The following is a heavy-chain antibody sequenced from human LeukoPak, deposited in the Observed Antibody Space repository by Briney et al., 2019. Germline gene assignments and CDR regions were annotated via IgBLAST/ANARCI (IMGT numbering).Heavy chain of an antibody. D-gene: IGHD5-18*01. CDR1: GFTFSSYS. CDR2: ISRSSSTI. J-gene: IGHJ4*02. CDR3: ARGGGYGYGGYFDY. Sequence: GGSLRLSCAASGFTFSSYSMNWVRQAPGKGLEWVSYISRSSSTIYYADSVKGRFTISRDNAKNSLYLQMNSLRAEDTAVYYCARGGGYGYGGYFDYWGQGTLVTVSS. V-gene: IGHV3-48*01.